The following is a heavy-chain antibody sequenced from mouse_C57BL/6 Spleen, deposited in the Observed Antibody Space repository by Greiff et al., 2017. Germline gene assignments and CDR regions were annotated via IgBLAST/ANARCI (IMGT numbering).Heavy chain of an antibody. D-gene: IGHD2-4*01. V-gene: IGHV1-22*01. CDR3: ANYDYHYFDY. CDR2: INPNNGGT. CDR1: GYTFTDSN. J-gene: IGHJ2*01. Sequence: LQESGPELVKPGASVKMSCKASGYTFTDSNMHWVKQSHGKSLEWIGYINPNNGGTSYNQKFKGKATLTVNKSSSTAYMELSSLTSEDSAVYYCANYDYHYFDYWGQGTTLTVSS.